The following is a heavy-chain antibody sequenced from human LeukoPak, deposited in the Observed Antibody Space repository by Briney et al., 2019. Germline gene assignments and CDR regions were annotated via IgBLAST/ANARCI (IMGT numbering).Heavy chain of an antibody. D-gene: IGHD5-12*01. J-gene: IGHJ4*02. CDR2: IYHSGRT. CDR3: ARVATTTNPPQRPFDY. Sequence: SETLSLTCAVSGYSISSGYCWGWIRQPPGKGLEWIGSIYHSGRTYYNPSLKSRVTISVDTSKNQFSLKLSSVTAADTALYYCARVATTTNPPQRPFDYWGQGTLGTVSA. V-gene: IGHV4-38-2*01. CDR1: GYSISSGYC.